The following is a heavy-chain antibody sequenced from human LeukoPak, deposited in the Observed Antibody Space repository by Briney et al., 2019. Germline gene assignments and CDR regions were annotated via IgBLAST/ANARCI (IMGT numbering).Heavy chain of an antibody. D-gene: IGHD3-22*01. J-gene: IGHJ5*02. V-gene: IGHV7-4-1*02. Sequence: ASVKVSCKASGYTFTSYAMNWVRQAPGQGLEWMGWINTNTGNPTYAQGFTGRFVFSLDTSVSTAYLQISSLKAEDTSVYYCARESYYYDSSGFFPWFDPWGQGTLVTVSS. CDR2: INTNTGNP. CDR1: GYTFTSYA. CDR3: ARESYYYDSSGFFPWFDP.